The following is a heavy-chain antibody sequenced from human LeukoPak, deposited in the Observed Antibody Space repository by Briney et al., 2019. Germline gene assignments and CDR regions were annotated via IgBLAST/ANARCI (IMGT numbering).Heavy chain of an antibody. J-gene: IGHJ6*02. CDR3: SRLNPVYDRSGYYSPYYYYYYGMDV. CDR1: GCSFSGYY. Sequence: ETLSLTCAVYGCSFSGYYLSWIRQPPGKGLEWVGEINHSISTNYNPSLKSRVTISVVTTKNQFSPKLMPMTGANTALYDFSRLNPVYDRSGYYSPYYYYYYGMDVWGQGTTVTVS. CDR2: INHSIST. D-gene: IGHD3-22*01. V-gene: IGHV4-34*01.